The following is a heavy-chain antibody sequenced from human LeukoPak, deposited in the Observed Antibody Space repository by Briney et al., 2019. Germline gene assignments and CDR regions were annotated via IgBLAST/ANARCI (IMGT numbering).Heavy chain of an antibody. CDR3: ARGFGAVTTLDY. V-gene: IGHV4-4*07. D-gene: IGHD4-11*01. Sequence: SETLSLTCNVSGGSINSYYWSWIRQPAGKGLEWIGRMYTSGSANYNPSLKSRVTMSVDTSKNQFSLKLSSVTAADTAVYYCARGFGAVTTLDYWGQGTLVTVSS. CDR2: MYTSGSA. CDR1: GGSINSYY. J-gene: IGHJ4*02.